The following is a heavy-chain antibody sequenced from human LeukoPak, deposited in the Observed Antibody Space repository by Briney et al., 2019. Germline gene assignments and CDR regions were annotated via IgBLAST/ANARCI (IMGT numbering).Heavy chain of an antibody. Sequence: SETLSLTCTVSGGSISSYYWSWIRQPPGKGLEWIGYIYYSGSTNYNPSLKSRVTISVGTSKNRFSLKLSSVTAADTAVYYCARMRGIAVAGTGHYFDYWGQGTLVTVSS. D-gene: IGHD6-19*01. CDR1: GGSISSYY. J-gene: IGHJ4*02. CDR2: IYYSGST. CDR3: ARMRGIAVAGTGHYFDY. V-gene: IGHV4-59*01.